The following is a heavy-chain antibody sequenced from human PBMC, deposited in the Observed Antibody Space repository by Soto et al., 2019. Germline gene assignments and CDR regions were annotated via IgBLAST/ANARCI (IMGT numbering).Heavy chain of an antibody. J-gene: IGHJ4*02. Sequence: SVKVSCKASGVTFSSETLGWVRQAPGQGLEWVGGIIPLFGTASYAQKFQGRVTITADESTSTVYMELSSLRSDDTAVYFCATELGENPASPFDAWRQRTLVTVSS. CDR3: ATELGENPASPFDA. CDR2: IIPLFGTA. CDR1: GVTFSSET. D-gene: IGHD3-10*01. V-gene: IGHV1-69*13.